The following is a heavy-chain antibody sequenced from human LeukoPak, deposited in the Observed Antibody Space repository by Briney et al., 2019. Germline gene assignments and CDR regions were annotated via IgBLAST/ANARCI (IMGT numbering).Heavy chain of an antibody. Sequence: ALVKVSCKASGYTFTSYDINWVRQATGQGLEWMGWMNPNSGNTGYAQKFQGRVTMTRNTSISTAYMELSSLRSEDTAVYYCARLGYYDYIWGSYRYTELDYWGQGTLVTVSS. CDR1: GYTFTSYD. J-gene: IGHJ4*02. V-gene: IGHV1-8*01. CDR3: ARLGYYDYIWGSYRYTELDY. D-gene: IGHD3-16*02. CDR2: MNPNSGNT.